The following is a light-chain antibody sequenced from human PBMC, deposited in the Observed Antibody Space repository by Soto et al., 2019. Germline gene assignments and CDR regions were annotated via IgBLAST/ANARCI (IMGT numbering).Light chain of an antibody. CDR1: QSVSSN. J-gene: IGKJ4*01. V-gene: IGKV3-15*01. CDR2: GAS. Sequence: EIVMPQSPATLSVSPGGRATLSCRASQSVSSNLAWYQQKPGQAPRLLIYGASTRATGFPARFSGSGSGTEFTLTISSLQSEDFAVYYCQQYKNWPLTFGGGTRVEIK. CDR3: QQYKNWPLT.